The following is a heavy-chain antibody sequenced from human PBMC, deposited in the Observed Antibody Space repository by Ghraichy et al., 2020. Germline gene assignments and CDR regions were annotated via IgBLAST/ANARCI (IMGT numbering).Heavy chain of an antibody. CDR1: GFTFSSYA. CDR3: ARHRGSWYEPIDY. Sequence: GGSLRLSCAASGFTFSSYAMSWVRQAPGKGLEWVSAISGTGGSTSYADSVKGRLTISRDNSKKTLYLQMNSLRAEDTAVYYCARHRGSWYEPIDYWGQGTLVTVSS. J-gene: IGHJ4*02. D-gene: IGHD6-13*01. V-gene: IGHV3-23*01. CDR2: ISGTGGST.